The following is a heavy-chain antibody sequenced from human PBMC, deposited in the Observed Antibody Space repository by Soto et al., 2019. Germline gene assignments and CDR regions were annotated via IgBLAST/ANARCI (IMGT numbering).Heavy chain of an antibody. CDR1: GGSISSGDYY. CDR2: IYYSGST. Sequence: QVQLQESGPGLVKPSQTLSLTCTVSGGSISSGDYYWSWIRQPPGKGLEWIGYIYYSGSTYYNPSLKSRVTISVDTSKNQFSLKLSSVTAADTAVYYCARVSYYYDSSGYPPDYYGMDVWGQGTTVTVSS. V-gene: IGHV4-30-4*01. CDR3: ARVSYYYDSSGYPPDYYGMDV. D-gene: IGHD3-22*01. J-gene: IGHJ6*02.